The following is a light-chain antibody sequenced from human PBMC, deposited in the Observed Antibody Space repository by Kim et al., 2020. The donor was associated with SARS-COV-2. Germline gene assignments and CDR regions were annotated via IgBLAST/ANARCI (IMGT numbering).Light chain of an antibody. V-gene: IGLV6-57*03. CDR1: SGSIDDNY. Sequence: GKTVTISCTRSSGSIDDNYVQWYQQRPGGVPTTVIYEDDQRPSGVSVRFSGSSDNSSNSASLTISGLKTEDEADYYCQSYNRSNVVFGGGTQLTVL. J-gene: IGLJ2*01. CDR3: QSYNRSNVV. CDR2: EDD.